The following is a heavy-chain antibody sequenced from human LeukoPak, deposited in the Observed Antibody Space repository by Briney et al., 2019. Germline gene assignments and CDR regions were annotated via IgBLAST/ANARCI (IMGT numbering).Heavy chain of an antibody. V-gene: IGHV3-7*01. J-gene: IGHJ4*02. CDR3: ARFRYSSSAFDY. Sequence: PGGSLRLSCAASGFTFSNYWMSWVRQAPGKGLEWVANIKQDGSDKYYVDSVKGRFTISRDNAKNSLYLQMNSLRAEDTAVYYCARFRYSSSAFDYWGQGTLVTVSS. D-gene: IGHD6-6*01. CDR1: GFTFSNYW. CDR2: IKQDGSDK.